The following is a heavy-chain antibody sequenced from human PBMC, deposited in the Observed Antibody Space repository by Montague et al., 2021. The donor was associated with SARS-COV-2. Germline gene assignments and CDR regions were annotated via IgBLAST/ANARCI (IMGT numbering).Heavy chain of an antibody. J-gene: IGHJ5*02. Sequence: TLSLTCTVSGGSISSGGYYWSWIRQHPGKGLEWIGYIYYSGGTYYNPSLKSRLTISVDTSKNRFSLKLSSVTAADTAMYYCARAPVVVPTTRNWFDPWGQGTLVTVSS. CDR1: GGSISSGGYY. CDR2: IYYSGGT. V-gene: IGHV4-31*03. CDR3: ARAPVVVPTTRNWFDP. D-gene: IGHD2-2*01.